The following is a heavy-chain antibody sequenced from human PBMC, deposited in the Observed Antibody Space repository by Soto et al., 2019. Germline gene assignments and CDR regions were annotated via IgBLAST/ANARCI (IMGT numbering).Heavy chain of an antibody. J-gene: IGHJ4*02. V-gene: IGHV4-34*01. CDR3: ARNPIWIGSRDYFDY. D-gene: IGHD3-3*01. Sequence: TSENLSLTCAVYGGSFSGYYWSWIRQPPGKGLEWTGEINHSGSTNYNPSLKSRVTISVDTSKNQFSLKLSSVTAADTAVYYCARNPIWIGSRDYFDYWGQGTLVTVS. CDR2: INHSGST. CDR1: GGSFSGYY.